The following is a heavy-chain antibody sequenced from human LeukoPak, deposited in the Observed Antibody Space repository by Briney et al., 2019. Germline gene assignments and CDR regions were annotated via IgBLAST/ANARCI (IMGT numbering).Heavy chain of an antibody. Sequence: PGGSLRLSCAASGFTFNSYAMSWVRQAPGKGPEWVSSISISGGTTYYADSVKGRFTMSRDNSKNTLYLQMNSLRAEDTAKYYCAKGGGANYFDPWGQGTLVTVSS. D-gene: IGHD4/OR15-4a*01. J-gene: IGHJ5*02. CDR3: AKGGGANYFDP. CDR2: ISISGGTT. CDR1: GFTFNSYA. V-gene: IGHV3-23*01.